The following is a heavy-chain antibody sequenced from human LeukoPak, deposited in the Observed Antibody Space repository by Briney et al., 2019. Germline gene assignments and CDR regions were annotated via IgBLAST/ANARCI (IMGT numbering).Heavy chain of an antibody. Sequence: PGGSLRLSCTASGFTFSSYSMNWVRQAPGKGLEWVSYISSSSSTIYYADSVKGRFTISRDNSKKTLYLQMNSLRAEDTAVYYCAGSSCPEGFDYWGQGTLVTVSS. CDR1: GFTFSSYS. CDR2: ISSSSSTI. CDR3: AGSSCPEGFDY. D-gene: IGHD2-2*01. J-gene: IGHJ4*02. V-gene: IGHV3-48*01.